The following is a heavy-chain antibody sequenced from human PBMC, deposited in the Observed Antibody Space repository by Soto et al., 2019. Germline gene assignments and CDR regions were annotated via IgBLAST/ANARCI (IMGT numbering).Heavy chain of an antibody. CDR2: IYYTVKS. Sequence: QVQLQESGPELVKTSQTLALTCSVSGGSITTNGHYWTWIRQHPGQGLEWIAYIYYTVKSYLNPYIKSRLSNSVDTYQNQFSLELRSVNAADTAVYYCSGEQWEFDSWGQGTLVTVSS. CDR1: GGSITTNGHY. D-gene: IGHD1-26*01. V-gene: IGHV4-31*03. J-gene: IGHJ4*02. CDR3: SGEQWEFDS.